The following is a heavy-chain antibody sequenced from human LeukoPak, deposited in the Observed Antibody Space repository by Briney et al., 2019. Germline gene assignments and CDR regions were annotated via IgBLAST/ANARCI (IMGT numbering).Heavy chain of an antibody. J-gene: IGHJ3*02. CDR3: AKDHGYDSSGYYYVRGAFDI. CDR2: IRYDGTNK. Sequence: PGGSLRLSCAASKFTFSNYGMHWVRQAPGKGLEWVAFIRYDGTNKYYADSLKGRFTISRDNSKNTLYLQMNSLRAEDTSVYYCAKDHGYDSSGYYYVRGAFDIWGQGTMVTVSS. CDR1: KFTFSNYG. V-gene: IGHV3-30*02. D-gene: IGHD3-22*01.